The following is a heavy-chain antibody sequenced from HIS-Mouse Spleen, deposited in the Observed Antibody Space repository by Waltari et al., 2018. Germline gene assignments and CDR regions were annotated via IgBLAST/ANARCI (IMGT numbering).Heavy chain of an antibody. CDR3: AREIPYSSSWYDWYFDL. J-gene: IGHJ2*01. V-gene: IGHV4-39*07. CDR2: LYYSGRT. CDR1: GGSISSSSYY. D-gene: IGHD6-13*01. Sequence: QLQLQESGPGLVKPSETLSLTCTVSGGSISSSSYYWGWIRQPPGKGLEGIGSLYYSGRTYYNPALKSRVTISVDTSKNQCSLKLSSVTAADTAVYYCAREIPYSSSWYDWYFDLWGRGTLVTVSS.